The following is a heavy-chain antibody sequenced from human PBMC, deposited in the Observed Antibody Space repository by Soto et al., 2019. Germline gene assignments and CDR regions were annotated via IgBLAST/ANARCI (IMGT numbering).Heavy chain of an antibody. Sequence: PSDRLYITSAVSGASVCSYDWSWIRQTPGKGLEWIGYIYYNGDTKYNPSLKSRVTISLDTSKNHFSLKLNSVTTADTAVYFCARDRYSSSPDFDYWGQGTLVTVFS. J-gene: IGHJ4*02. V-gene: IGHV4-59*02. CDR2: IYYNGDT. D-gene: IGHD3-22*01. CDR1: GASVCSYD. CDR3: ARDRYSSSPDFDY.